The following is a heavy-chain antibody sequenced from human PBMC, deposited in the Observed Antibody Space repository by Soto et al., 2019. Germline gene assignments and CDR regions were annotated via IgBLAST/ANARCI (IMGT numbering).Heavy chain of an antibody. V-gene: IGHV1-18*01. J-gene: IGHJ5*02. CDR3: ARDKNFQLLSTYNWFDP. CDR1: GYTFSSYG. Sequence: QVQLVQSGGEVKEPGASVKVSCKASGYTFSSYGISWVRQAPGQGLEWMGWISAYNGNTKYAQNRQGRVTLTTDTSTNTAYMELRSLRPDDTAMYFCARDKNFQLLSTYNWFDPWGQGTLVTVSS. CDR2: ISAYNGNT. D-gene: IGHD2-21*01.